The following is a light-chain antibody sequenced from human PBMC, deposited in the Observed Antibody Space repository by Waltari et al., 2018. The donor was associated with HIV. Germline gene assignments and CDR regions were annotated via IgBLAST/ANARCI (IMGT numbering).Light chain of an antibody. Sequence: SALTHPPSPSRPPGPSVTLPCTGTSRDARRYDYVSWYQQHPGNAPKLLIYEVNKRPSGVPDRFAGSKSGNTASLTVSGLQAEDEAEYSCTSYAGINPVAFGGGTKLTVL. V-gene: IGLV2-8*01. CDR3: TSYAGINPVA. J-gene: IGLJ2*01. CDR1: SRDARRYDY. CDR2: EVN.